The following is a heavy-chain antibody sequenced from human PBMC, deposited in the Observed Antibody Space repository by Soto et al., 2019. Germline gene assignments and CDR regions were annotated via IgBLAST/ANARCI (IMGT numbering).Heavy chain of an antibody. D-gene: IGHD5-12*01. CDR1: GYTSTSDG. Sequence: ASLKVSCKASGYTSTSDGISWVRQAPGQGLEWMGWISAYNGNTNYAQKLQGRVTMTTDTYTSTAYMELRSLRSDETAVYYCVAGFDXWGQGTLVTVSX. V-gene: IGHV1-18*04. CDR2: ISAYNGNT. CDR3: VAGFDX. J-gene: IGHJ4*02.